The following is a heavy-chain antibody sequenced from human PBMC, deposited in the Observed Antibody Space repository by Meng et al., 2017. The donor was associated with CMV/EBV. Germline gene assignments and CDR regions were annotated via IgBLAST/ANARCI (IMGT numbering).Heavy chain of an antibody. D-gene: IGHD3-3*01. V-gene: IGHV3-23*01. CDR2: ISGSGGST. CDR1: GFTFSRYA. J-gene: IGHJ6*02. CDR3: AKGIFGVVGAGYYYYYGMDV. Sequence: GESLKISCAASGFTFSRYAMSWVRQAPGKGLEWVSAISGSGGSTYYADSVKGRFTISRDNSKNTLYLQMNSLRAEDTAVYYCAKGIFGVVGAGYYYYYGMDVWGQGTTVTVSS.